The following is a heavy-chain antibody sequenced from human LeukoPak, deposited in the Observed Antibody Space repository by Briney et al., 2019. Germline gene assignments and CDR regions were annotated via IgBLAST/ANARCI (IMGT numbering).Heavy chain of an antibody. CDR1: GYSFTTYW. V-gene: IGHV5-51*01. CDR2: IYPSDSDT. CDR3: ASRGGKSYFHT. J-gene: IGHJ1*01. D-gene: IGHD1-26*01. Sequence: KPGESLKISCKGSGYSFTTYWIGWVRQKPGRGLEWMRIIYPSDSDTRSSQSFRGHATISADKSISTAYLQWSSLKASDTAMYYCASRGGKSYFHTWGQGTLVTVSS.